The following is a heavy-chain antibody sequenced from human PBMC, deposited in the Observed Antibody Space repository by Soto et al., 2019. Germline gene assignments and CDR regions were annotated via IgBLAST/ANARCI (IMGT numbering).Heavy chain of an antibody. CDR3: AGLRYTRIVSDQSARGNHWFDP. V-gene: IGHV4-30-4*01. Sequence: KPSETLSLTCTVSGGSIRVDDYYWSWIRQPPGKGLEWIGYIYYSGSAYYNPSLERRVTMSVDTSKAQFSLKLSSVTAADTAIYFCAGLRYTRIVSDQSARGNHWFDPWGQGTLVTVSS. CDR2: IYYSGSA. J-gene: IGHJ5*02. D-gene: IGHD2-21*01. CDR1: GGSIRVDDYY.